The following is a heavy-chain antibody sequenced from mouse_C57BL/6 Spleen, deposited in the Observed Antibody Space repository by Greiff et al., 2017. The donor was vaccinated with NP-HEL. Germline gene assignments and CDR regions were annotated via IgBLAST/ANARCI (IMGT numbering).Heavy chain of an antibody. Sequence: QVQLKQSGAELARPGASVKLSCKASGYTFTSYGISWVKQRTGQGLEWIGEIYPRSGNTYYNEKFKGKATLTADKSSSTAYMELRSLTSEDSAVYFCATSYYSNYQFAYWGQGTLVTVSA. CDR2: IYPRSGNT. J-gene: IGHJ3*01. CDR1: GYTFTSYG. CDR3: ATSYYSNYQFAY. D-gene: IGHD2-5*01. V-gene: IGHV1-81*01.